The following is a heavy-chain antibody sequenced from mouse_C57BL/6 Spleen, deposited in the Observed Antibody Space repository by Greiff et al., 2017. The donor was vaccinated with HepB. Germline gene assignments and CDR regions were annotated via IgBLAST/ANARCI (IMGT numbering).Heavy chain of an antibody. J-gene: IGHJ4*01. D-gene: IGHD2-5*01. CDR3: AHYSNYEGAMDY. V-gene: IGHV1-82*01. Sequence: VQLQQSGPELVKPGASVKISCKASGYAFSSSWMNWVKQRPGKGLEWIGRIYPGDGDTNYNGKFKGKATLTADKSSSTAYMQLSSLTSEDSAVYFCAHYSNYEGAMDYWGQGTSVTVSS. CDR2: IYPGDGDT. CDR1: GYAFSSSW.